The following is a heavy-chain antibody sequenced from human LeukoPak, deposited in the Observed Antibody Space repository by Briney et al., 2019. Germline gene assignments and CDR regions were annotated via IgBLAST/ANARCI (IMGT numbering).Heavy chain of an antibody. CDR2: ISYDGSNK. CDR3: ARPAKSYSSGWYYFDY. Sequence: PGGSLRLSCAASGFTFSSYAMHWVRQAPGKGLEWVAVISYDGSNKYHADSVKGRFTISRDNSKNTLYLQMNSLRAEDTAVYYCARPAKSYSSGWYYFDYWGQGTLVTVSS. J-gene: IGHJ4*02. CDR1: GFTFSSYA. V-gene: IGHV3-30-3*01. D-gene: IGHD6-19*01.